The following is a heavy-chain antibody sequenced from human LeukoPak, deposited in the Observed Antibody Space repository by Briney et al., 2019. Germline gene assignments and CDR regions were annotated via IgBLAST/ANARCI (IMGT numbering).Heavy chain of an antibody. CDR1: GFTFSSDT. J-gene: IGHJ4*02. D-gene: IGHD5-18*01. V-gene: IGHV3-30-3*01. CDR2: ISYDGSNK. Sequence: GRSLRLTCAASGFTFSSDTMHWGRQAQRKGLEWVSVISYDGSNKYYADSVNGRFTISRDNPKNRLYLQTPSLRAQDTPVYYCASDRGYSLNPFDYWGQGTLVTVSS. CDR3: ASDRGYSLNPFDY.